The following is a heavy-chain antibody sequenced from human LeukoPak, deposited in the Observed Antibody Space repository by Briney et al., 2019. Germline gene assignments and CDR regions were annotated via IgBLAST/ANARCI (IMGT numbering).Heavy chain of an antibody. CDR3: ARGGGPPSYFDY. V-gene: IGHV4-59*08. D-gene: IGHD3-16*01. J-gene: IGHJ4*02. CDR1: GGSISGYY. Sequence: SETLSLTCTVSGGSISGYYWSWIRQPPGKGLEYIGYIHYSGSTTYNPSLKSRVTISVDTSKNQFSLKMNSVTAADTAVYYCARGGGPPSYFDYWGQGTLVTVSS. CDR2: IHYSGST.